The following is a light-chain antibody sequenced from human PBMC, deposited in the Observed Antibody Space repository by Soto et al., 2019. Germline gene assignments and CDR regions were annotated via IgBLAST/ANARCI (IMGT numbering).Light chain of an antibody. CDR2: YDR. J-gene: IGLJ2*01. Sequence: SYELTQPPSVSVAPGETASVTCGGNNIRSKSVHWYQQKPGQAPVLVIYYDRERPSGIPERFSGSNSGNTATLTISRVEAGDEADYYCQVWDTSSDLVVFGGGTKLTVL. V-gene: IGLV3-21*04. CDR1: NIRSKS. CDR3: QVWDTSSDLVV.